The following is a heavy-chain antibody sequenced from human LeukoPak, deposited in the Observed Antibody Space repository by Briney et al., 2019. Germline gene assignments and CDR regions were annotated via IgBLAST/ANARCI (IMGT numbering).Heavy chain of an antibody. V-gene: IGHV3-7*01. CDR3: ARDLGWPQSDY. CDR2: IKKDGREQ. Sequence: GGSLRLSCVASGFSFSDHWMNWFRQAPGKGLEWVATIKKDGREQYYVDSMKGRLTISRDNAKNSVYLQIHNLRAEDTAVYYCARDLGWPQSDYWGQGTLVTVSS. D-gene: IGHD5-24*01. J-gene: IGHJ4*02. CDR1: GFSFSDHW.